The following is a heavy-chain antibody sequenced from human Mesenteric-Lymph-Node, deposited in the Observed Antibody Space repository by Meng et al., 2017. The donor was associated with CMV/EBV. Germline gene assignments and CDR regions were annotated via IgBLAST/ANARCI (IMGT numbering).Heavy chain of an antibody. CDR1: FKNVW. Sequence: FKNVWMSWVRKAPGKGLEWIGRIRSQTAGGTKEYAASVRDRFTVSRDDSKNTVYLQMNSLKTEDTGVYYCATDRVIGSGDYYHAFDTWGQGTMVTVSS. CDR3: ATDRVIGSGDYYHAFDT. J-gene: IGHJ3*02. V-gene: IGHV3-15*01. D-gene: IGHD3-10*01. CDR2: IRSQTAGGTK.